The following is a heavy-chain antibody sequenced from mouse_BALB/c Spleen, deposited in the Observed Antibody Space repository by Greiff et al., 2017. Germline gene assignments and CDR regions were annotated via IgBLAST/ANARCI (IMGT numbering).Heavy chain of an antibody. CDR3: ARQGEEDWFAY. V-gene: IGHV5-9-4*01. Sequence: EVQLVESGGGLVKPGGSLKLSCAASGFTFSSYAMSWVRQSPEKRLEWVAEISSGGSYTYYPDTVTGRFTISRDNAKNTLYLQMSSLRSEDTAMYYCARQGEEDWFAYWGQGTLVTVSA. J-gene: IGHJ3*01. CDR2: ISSGGSYT. CDR1: GFTFSSYA.